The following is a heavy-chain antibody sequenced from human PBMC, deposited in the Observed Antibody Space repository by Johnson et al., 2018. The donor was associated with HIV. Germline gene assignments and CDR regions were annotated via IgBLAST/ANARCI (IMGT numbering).Heavy chain of an antibody. CDR3: ARVRPYNWNDVHAFDI. CDR2: INSDGSST. J-gene: IGHJ3*02. V-gene: IGHV3-20*04. CDR1: GFTFDDYD. D-gene: IGHD1-20*01. Sequence: EQLVESGGGLVKPGGSLRLSCAASGFTFDDYDISWVRQAPGKGLECVSGINSDGSSTSYADSVKGRFTISRDNAKNSLYLQMNSLRAEDTAVYYCARVRPYNWNDVHAFDIWGQGTMVTVSS.